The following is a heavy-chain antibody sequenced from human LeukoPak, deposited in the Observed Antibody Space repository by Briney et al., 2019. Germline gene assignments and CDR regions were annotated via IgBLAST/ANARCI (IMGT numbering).Heavy chain of an antibody. CDR2: IIPIFGTA. Sequence: SVKVSCKASGGTFSSYAISWVRQAPGQGLEWMGGIIPIFGTANYAQKFQGRVTITTDESTSTAYMELSSLRSEDTAVYYCARGVAATPYNWIDPWGQGTLVTVSS. CDR3: ARGVAATPYNWIDP. D-gene: IGHD2-15*01. V-gene: IGHV1-69*05. CDR1: GGTFSSYA. J-gene: IGHJ5*02.